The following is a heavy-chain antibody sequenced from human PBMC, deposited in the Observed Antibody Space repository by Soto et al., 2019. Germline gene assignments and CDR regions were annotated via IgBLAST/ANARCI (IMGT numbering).Heavy chain of an antibody. CDR2: IYYSGST. Sequence: QVQLQESGPGLVKPSETLSLTCTVSGGSISSYYWSWIRQPPGKGLEWIGYIYYSGSTNYNPSLKSRVTRSVDTSTNQFALKLSSVTAADTAVYYCAIGILTYGMDVWGHGTTVTVSS. CDR1: GGSISSYY. J-gene: IGHJ6*02. V-gene: IGHV4-59*01. CDR3: AIGILTYGMDV. D-gene: IGHD3-9*01.